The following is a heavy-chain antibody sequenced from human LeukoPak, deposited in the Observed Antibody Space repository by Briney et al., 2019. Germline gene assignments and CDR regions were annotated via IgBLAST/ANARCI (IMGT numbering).Heavy chain of an antibody. V-gene: IGHV4-59*01. J-gene: IGHJ5*02. CDR1: GGSISIYY. CDR3: ARDRELGS. Sequence: PSETLSLTCIVSGGSISIYYWNWIRQPPGKGLEWIGYIYNSGSTDYNPSLKRRVTISSDTSKNQFSLRLTSVTAADTAVYYCARDRELGSWGQGILVTVSS. D-gene: IGHD3-16*01. CDR2: IYNSGST.